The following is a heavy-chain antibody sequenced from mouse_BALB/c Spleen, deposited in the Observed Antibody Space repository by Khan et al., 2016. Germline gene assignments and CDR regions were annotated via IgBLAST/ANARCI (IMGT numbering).Heavy chain of an antibody. D-gene: IGHD2-12*01. CDR3: NAYDDKAMDY. J-gene: IGHJ4*01. V-gene: IGHV14-4*02. CDR2: IDPENGAT. Sequence: VQLQQPGAELVRSGASVKLSCTASGFNIKDYYMHWVKQRPEQGLEWIGWIDPENGATEYAPKFQGKATMTADTSSNTAYLQLSRLTSEATAVYYCNAYDDKAMDYWGQGTTVTVSS. CDR1: GFNIKDYY.